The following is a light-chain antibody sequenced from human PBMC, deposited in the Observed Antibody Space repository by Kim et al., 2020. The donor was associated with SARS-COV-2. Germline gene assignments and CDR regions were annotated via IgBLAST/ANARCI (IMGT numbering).Light chain of an antibody. J-gene: IGLJ3*02. CDR2: DVS. CDR3: SSYTSSSTWV. Sequence: LTQPASVSGSPGQSITISCTGTSSDVGGYNYVSWYQQHPGKAPKLMIYDVSNRPSGVSNRFSGSKSGNTASLTISGLQAEDETDYYCSSYTSSSTWVFGGGTQLTVL. CDR1: SSDVGGYNY. V-gene: IGLV2-14*01.